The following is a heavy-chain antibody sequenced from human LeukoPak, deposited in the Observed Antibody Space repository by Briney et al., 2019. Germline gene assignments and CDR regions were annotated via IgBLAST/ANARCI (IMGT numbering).Heavy chain of an antibody. Sequence: GGSLRLSCAVSGFTVSNNYMRWVRQAPGKGLEWVSVIYSGGSTSYADSVKGRFTISRDNSKNTLYLQMNSLRAEDTAVYYCARDLEAAAGAFDYWGQGTLVTVSS. D-gene: IGHD6-13*01. CDR1: GFTVSNNY. CDR3: ARDLEAAAGAFDY. V-gene: IGHV3-66*01. CDR2: IYSGGST. J-gene: IGHJ4*02.